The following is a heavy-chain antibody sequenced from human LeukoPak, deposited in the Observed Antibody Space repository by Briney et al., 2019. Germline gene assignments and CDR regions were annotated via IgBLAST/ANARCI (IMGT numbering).Heavy chain of an antibody. D-gene: IGHD6-13*01. CDR2: LSSSGSTI. Sequence: GGSLRLSCAAAAFTFSNYEMNWVRQPPGEWLEWGSYLSSSGSTICYGDSVEGRFTISSDSDKNPLYSTLTRMRAEETGVYYCAREGSIAASDAKSGFDYWGPGTLVTVSS. V-gene: IGHV3-48*03. CDR1: AFTFSNYE. CDR3: AREGSIAASDAKSGFDY. J-gene: IGHJ4*02.